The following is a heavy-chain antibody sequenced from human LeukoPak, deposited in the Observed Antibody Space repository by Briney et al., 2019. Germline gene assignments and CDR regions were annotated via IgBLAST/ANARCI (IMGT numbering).Heavy chain of an antibody. J-gene: IGHJ4*02. CDR2: INAGNGNT. CDR3: ARDLRAFPFWY. Sequence: ASVKVSCKASGYTFTSYAMHWVRQAPGQRLEWMGWINAGNGNTKYSQKFQGRVTITRDISASTAYMELSSLRSEDTAVYYCARDLRAFPFWYWGQGTLVTVSS. CDR1: GYTFTSYA. V-gene: IGHV1-3*01.